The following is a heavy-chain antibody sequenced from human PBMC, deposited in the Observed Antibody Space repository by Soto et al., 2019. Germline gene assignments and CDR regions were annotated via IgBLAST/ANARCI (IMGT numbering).Heavy chain of an antibody. CDR1: GFTLDDYA. CDR3: GREPSRRDFDY. V-gene: IGHV3-9*01. D-gene: IGHD6-6*01. J-gene: IGHJ4*02. CDR2: ISWNSGSI. Sequence: PXGSLTLSCAASGFTLDDYAMHWVRQAPGKGLEWDSGISWNSGSIGYADSVKGRFTISRENAKNSLYLQMSSLRAEDTAVYYCGREPSRRDFDYWGQGTLVTVSS.